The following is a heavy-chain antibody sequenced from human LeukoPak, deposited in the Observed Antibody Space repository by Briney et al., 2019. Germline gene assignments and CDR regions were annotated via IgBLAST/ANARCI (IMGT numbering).Heavy chain of an antibody. CDR3: ARGHGDYDL. V-gene: IGHV4-30-4*01. CDR2: IYYSGST. D-gene: IGHD4-17*01. J-gene: IGHJ4*02. Sequence: SETLSLTCTVSGGSISSGDYYWSWIRQPPGKGPEWIGYIYYSGSTYYNPSLKSRVTISVDTSKNQFSLKLSTVTAADTAVYYCARGHGDYDLWGQGTLVTVSS. CDR1: GGSISSGDYY.